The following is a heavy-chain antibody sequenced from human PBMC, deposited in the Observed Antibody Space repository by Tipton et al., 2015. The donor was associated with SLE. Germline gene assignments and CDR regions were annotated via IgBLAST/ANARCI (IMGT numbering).Heavy chain of an antibody. CDR1: GFTFSNYE. Sequence: SLRLSCAASGFTFSNYEMSWVRQVPGKGLEWLSYISSSGSTIYYADSVKGRFTISRDNAENSLYLQMNSLRAEDTAVYYCAREVTVTGGDAIDIWGQGTMVTVSS. CDR2: ISSSGSTI. CDR3: AREVTVTGGDAIDI. J-gene: IGHJ3*02. V-gene: IGHV3-48*03. D-gene: IGHD4-17*01.